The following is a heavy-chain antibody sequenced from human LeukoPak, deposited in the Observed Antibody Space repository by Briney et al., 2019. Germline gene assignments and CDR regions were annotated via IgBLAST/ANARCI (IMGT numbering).Heavy chain of an antibody. Sequence: GGSLRLSCAASGFTFSSYWMSWVRQAPGKGLEWVANIKQDGSEKYVDSVRGRFTISRDNAKNSLYLQMNSLRAEDTAVYYCARQGGYSSSWADYWGQGTLVTVS. CDR1: GFTFSSYW. D-gene: IGHD6-13*01. CDR2: IKQDGSEK. J-gene: IGHJ4*02. V-gene: IGHV3-7*01. CDR3: ARQGGYSSSWADY.